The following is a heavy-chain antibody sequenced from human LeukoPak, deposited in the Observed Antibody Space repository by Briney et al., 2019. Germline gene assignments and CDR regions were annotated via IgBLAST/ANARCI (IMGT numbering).Heavy chain of an antibody. Sequence: VSVKVSCKASGYTFTSYYMHWVRQAPGQGLEWMGIINPSGGSTSYAQKFQGRVTMTRDTSISTAYMELSRLTSDDTAVYYCARDSHSSGWYVPDYWGQGTLVTVSS. CDR2: INPSGGST. CDR1: GYTFTSYY. J-gene: IGHJ4*02. CDR3: ARDSHSSGWYVPDY. D-gene: IGHD6-19*01. V-gene: IGHV1-46*01.